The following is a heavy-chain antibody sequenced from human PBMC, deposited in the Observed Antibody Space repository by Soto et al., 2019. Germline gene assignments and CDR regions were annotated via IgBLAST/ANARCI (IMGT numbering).Heavy chain of an antibody. J-gene: IGHJ4*02. Sequence: GGSMRLSCPASGFTFSSYGMHWVRQAPGKGLEWVAFISYDGSNKYYADSVKGRFTISRDDSKNSLYLQMNSLKTEDTAVYYCTRVARLYYFDYWVPGTLVTVSS. CDR2: ISYDGSNK. CDR1: GFTFSSYG. V-gene: IGHV3-30*03. CDR3: TRVARLYYFDY.